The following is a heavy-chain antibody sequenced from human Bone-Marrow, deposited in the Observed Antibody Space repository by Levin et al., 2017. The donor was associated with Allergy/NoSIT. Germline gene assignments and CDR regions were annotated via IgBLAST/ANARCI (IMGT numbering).Heavy chain of an antibody. Sequence: GESLKISCAASGFTFSSYAMSWVRQAPGKGLEWVSAISGSGGSTYYADSVKGRFTISRDNSKNTLYLQMNSLRAEDTAVYYCANFPQSSSVDVGYYYYYMDVWGKGTTVTVSS. V-gene: IGHV3-23*01. D-gene: IGHD6-6*01. CDR2: ISGSGGST. CDR3: ANFPQSSSVDVGYYYYYMDV. J-gene: IGHJ6*03. CDR1: GFTFSSYA.